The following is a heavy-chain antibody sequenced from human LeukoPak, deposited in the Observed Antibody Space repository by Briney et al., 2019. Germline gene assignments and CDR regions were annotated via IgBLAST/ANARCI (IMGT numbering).Heavy chain of an antibody. J-gene: IGHJ4*02. CDR3: ARSSNTSLFL. CDR1: GASISSDY. CDR2: VYYSGST. Sequence: SETLSPTCTVSGASISSDYWSWIRQPPGKGLQWIGYVYYSGSTNYSPSLKSRVTISLDTPRTHFSLKLSSVTTADTAVYYCARSSNTSLFLWGQGTLVTVSS. V-gene: IGHV4-59*01. D-gene: IGHD3-3*02.